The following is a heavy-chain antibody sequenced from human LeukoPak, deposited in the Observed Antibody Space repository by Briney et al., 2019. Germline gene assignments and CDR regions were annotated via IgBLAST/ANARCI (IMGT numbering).Heavy chain of an antibody. CDR2: FDPEDGET. CDR3: ATLQGDGYNQFDY. J-gene: IGHJ4*02. D-gene: IGHD5-24*01. CDR1: GYTLTELS. Sequence: ASVKVSCKVSGYTLTELSMHWVRQAPGKGLEWMEGFDPEDGETIYAQKFQGRVTMTEDTSTDTAYMELSSLRSEDTAVYYCATLQGDGYNQFDYWGQGTLVTVSS. V-gene: IGHV1-24*01.